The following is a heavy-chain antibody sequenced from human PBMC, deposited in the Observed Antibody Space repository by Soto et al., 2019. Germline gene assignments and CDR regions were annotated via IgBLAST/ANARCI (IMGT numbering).Heavy chain of an antibody. D-gene: IGHD3-3*01. CDR1: XGSXSSXDXX. J-gene: IGHJ6*02. CDR2: IYYGGST. V-gene: IGHV4-30-4*02. CDR3: ARDRRFPSYVMDV. Sequence: SDTLSLTGTGXXGSXSSXDXXWXXXXXPLGKGLEWIGYIYYGGSTYDNPPLKRRATIAVDTSKSQFSLMLSSVTAADTAVYYCARDRRFPSYVMDVWGQGTTVTVS.